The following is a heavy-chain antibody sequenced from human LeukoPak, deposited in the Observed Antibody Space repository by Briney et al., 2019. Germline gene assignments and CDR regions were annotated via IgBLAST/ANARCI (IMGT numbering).Heavy chain of an antibody. Sequence: SETLSLTCTVPGGSITSTSYYWGWIRQPPGKGLEWIGSIYYSGSTYYNPSLKSRVTISVDTSKNQFSLKVTSVTAADTAVYYCARHRLSGNYPDWFDFWGQGTLVTVSS. CDR2: IYYSGST. CDR3: ARHRLSGNYPDWFDF. CDR1: GGSITSTSYY. V-gene: IGHV4-39*01. J-gene: IGHJ5*01. D-gene: IGHD1-26*01.